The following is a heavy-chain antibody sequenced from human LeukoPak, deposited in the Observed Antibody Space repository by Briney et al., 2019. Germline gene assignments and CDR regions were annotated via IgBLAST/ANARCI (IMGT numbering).Heavy chain of an antibody. V-gene: IGHV3-21*01. J-gene: IGHJ3*02. CDR3: ARCVETAMTGCAFDI. CDR1: GFTFSSYS. D-gene: IGHD5-18*01. CDR2: ITSSTSYI. Sequence: PGGSLRLSCTASGFTFSSYSMNWVRQAPGKGLEWVSCITSSTSYIYYADSVKGRFTISRDNAKNSLYLQVNSLRADDTAVYYCARCVETAMTGCAFDIWGQGTMVTVSS.